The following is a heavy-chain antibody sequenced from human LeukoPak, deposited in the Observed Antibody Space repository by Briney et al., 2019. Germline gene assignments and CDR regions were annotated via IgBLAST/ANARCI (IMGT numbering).Heavy chain of an antibody. D-gene: IGHD6-13*01. Sequence: GASVKVSCEASGYTFTGYKMYWVRQAPGQGLEWMGWINPDSGGTRYPQQFQGRVTMTRDTSTTTAYMELNSLRSDDTAVYYCARGRGAAAVYYFDYWGQRTLVTVSS. CDR2: INPDSGGT. CDR1: GYTFTGYK. J-gene: IGHJ4*02. CDR3: ARGRGAAAVYYFDY. V-gene: IGHV1-2*02.